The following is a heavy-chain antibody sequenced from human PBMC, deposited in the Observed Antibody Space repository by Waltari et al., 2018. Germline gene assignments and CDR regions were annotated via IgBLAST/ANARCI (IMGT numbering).Heavy chain of an antibody. CDR2: IRSKSAGGTL. J-gene: IGHJ4*02. D-gene: IGHD6-13*01. V-gene: IGHV3-15*07. Sequence: EVQLVESGGGLVNPGGSLRLSCAASGFSFADGWMNWVRQAPGKGLEWVGRIRSKSAGGTLEYAAPVKGRFTISRDDSKNTAYLHMNSLRADDTAVYYCARDEMHRTTWYHFWGQGTQVTVSS. CDR3: ARDEMHRTTWYHF. CDR1: GFSFADGW.